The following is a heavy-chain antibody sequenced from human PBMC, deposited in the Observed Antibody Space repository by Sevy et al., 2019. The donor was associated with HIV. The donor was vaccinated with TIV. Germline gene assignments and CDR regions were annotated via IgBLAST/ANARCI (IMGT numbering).Heavy chain of an antibody. D-gene: IGHD3-16*02. CDR2: IWYDGSNK. V-gene: IGHV3-33*01. CDR1: GFTFSSYG. CDR3: AREPYYDYVWGSYRYNPFDD. J-gene: IGHJ4*02. Sequence: GGSLRLSCAASGFTFSSYGMHWVRQAPGKGLEWVAVIWYDGSNKYYADSVKGRFTISRDNSKNTLYLQMNSLRAEDTAVYYCAREPYYDYVWGSYRYNPFDDWGQGTLVTVSS.